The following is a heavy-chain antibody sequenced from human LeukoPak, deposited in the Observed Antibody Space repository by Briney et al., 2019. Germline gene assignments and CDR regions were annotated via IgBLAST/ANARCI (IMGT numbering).Heavy chain of an antibody. Sequence: SETLSLTCTVSGGSISSYYWSWIRQPPGKGLEWIGYIYTSGSTNYNPSPKSRVTISVDTSKNQFSLKLSSVTAADTAVYYCARVDRHGIDPWGQGTLVTVSS. CDR1: GGSISSYY. J-gene: IGHJ5*02. CDR3: ARVDRHGIDP. D-gene: IGHD3-22*01. V-gene: IGHV4-4*09. CDR2: IYTSGST.